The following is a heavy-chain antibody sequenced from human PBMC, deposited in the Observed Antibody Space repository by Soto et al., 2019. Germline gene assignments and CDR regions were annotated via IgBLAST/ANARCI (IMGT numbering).Heavy chain of an antibody. CDR1: GYTFINYY. CDR2: MNPGSGKT. CDR3: ARMASAGTLNWFDP. V-gene: IGHV1-8*02. J-gene: IGHJ5*02. D-gene: IGHD6-13*01. Sequence: ASVKVSCKASGYTFINYYISWVLQATGQGLEWMGWMNPGSGKTGYANKFQGRVTMTRDASTSTAHLELSSLTSEDTAVYYCARMASAGTLNWFDPWGQGTQVTVSS.